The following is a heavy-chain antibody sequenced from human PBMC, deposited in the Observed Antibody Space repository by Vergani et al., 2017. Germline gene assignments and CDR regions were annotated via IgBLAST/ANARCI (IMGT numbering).Heavy chain of an antibody. CDR1: GFTFSSYG. CDR2: IWYDGSNK. J-gene: IGHJ4*02. D-gene: IGHD1-26*01. Sequence: QVQLVESGGGVVQPGRSLRLSCAASGFTFSSYGMHWVRQAPGKGLEWVAVIWYDGSNKYYADSVKGRFTISRDNSKNTLYLQMNSLRAEDTAVYYCARDSGVRPWDYWGQGTLVTVSS. CDR3: ARDSGVRPWDY. V-gene: IGHV3-33*01.